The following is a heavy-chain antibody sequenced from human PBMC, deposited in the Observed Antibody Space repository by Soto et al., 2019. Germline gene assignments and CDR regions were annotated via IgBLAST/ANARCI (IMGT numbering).Heavy chain of an antibody. V-gene: IGHV5-10-1*01. J-gene: IGHJ5*02. CDR1: GYIFAGYW. D-gene: IGHD6-19*01. Sequence: CXKISCKVSGYIFAGYWITWGRQKPGKGLEWMGRIDPSDSQTYYSPSFQGQVTISADKTVSTAHLQWSSLKASDTAMYYCVRHSPAAVALENLTFDQWGQGTLVTVSS. CDR2: IDPSDSQT. CDR3: VRHSPAAVALENLTFDQ.